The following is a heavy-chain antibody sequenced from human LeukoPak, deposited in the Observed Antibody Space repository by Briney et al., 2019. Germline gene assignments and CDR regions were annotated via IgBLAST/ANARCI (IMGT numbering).Heavy chain of an antibody. V-gene: IGHV3-23*01. CDR2: ISASGGT. D-gene: IGHD1-26*01. CDR3: AKGPSGSFYPGYFDY. Sequence: GGSLRLSCAASGFTFSTYAMSWVRQAPGKGLEWVSLISASGGTYCADSVKGRFRISRDNSKNTLDLQMNSLRADDTAVYYCAKGPSGSFYPGYFDYWGQGTPLTVSS. CDR1: GFTFSTYA. J-gene: IGHJ4*02.